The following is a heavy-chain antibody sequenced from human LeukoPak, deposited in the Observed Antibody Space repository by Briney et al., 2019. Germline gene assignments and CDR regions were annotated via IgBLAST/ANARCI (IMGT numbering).Heavy chain of an antibody. CDR2: VNSDGSST. J-gene: IGHJ6*03. D-gene: IGHD1-26*01. V-gene: IGHV3-74*01. Sequence: GGSLRLSCAASGFTFSSYWMHWVRQAPGKGLVWVSRVNSDGSSTTYADSVKGRFTISRDNAKNTLYLQMNSLRAEDTALYYCAKDGRFSGSPYFYYMDVWGKGTTITVS. CDR3: AKDGRFSGSPYFYYMDV. CDR1: GFTFSSYW.